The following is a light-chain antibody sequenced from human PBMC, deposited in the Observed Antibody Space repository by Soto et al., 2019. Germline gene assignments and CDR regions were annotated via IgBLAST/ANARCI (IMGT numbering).Light chain of an antibody. CDR1: QSVSSY. CDR3: QQRSNWYT. V-gene: IGKV3-11*01. CDR2: DAS. J-gene: IGKJ2*01. Sequence: EIVLTQSPATLSLSPGERATLSCRASQSVSSYLAWYQQKPGQAPRLLIYDASNRATGIPARFSGSASGTDFTLTISSLEPEDFAVYYFQQRSNWYTVGQGTKLEIK.